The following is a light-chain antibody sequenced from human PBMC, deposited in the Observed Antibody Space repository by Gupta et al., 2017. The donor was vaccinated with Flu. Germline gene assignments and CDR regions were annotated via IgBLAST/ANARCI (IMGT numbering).Light chain of an antibody. CDR1: QSISTY. Sequence: DIQMTQSPSSLSASVGDRVTITCRTTQSISTYLNWYQQKPGKVPKVLIYSVSTLQSGVPSRVSGSGSGTEFTLTISSLQPEDCATYYCQQSYSNPRTFGQGTKV. J-gene: IGKJ1*01. CDR3: QQSYSNPRT. CDR2: SVS. V-gene: IGKV1-39*01.